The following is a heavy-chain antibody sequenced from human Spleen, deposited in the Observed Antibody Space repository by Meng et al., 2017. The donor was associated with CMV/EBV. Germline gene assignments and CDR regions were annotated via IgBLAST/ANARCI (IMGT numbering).Heavy chain of an antibody. CDR1: GFTFSSYG. CDR2: IWYDGSNK. CDR3: AKDTGPRLWSEHYGMDV. J-gene: IGHJ6*02. V-gene: IGHV3-33*06. D-gene: IGHD3-3*01. Sequence: GGSLRLSCAASGFTFSSYGMHWVRQAPGKGLEWVAVIWYDGSNKYYADSVKGRFTISRDNSKNTLYLQMNSLRAEDTAVYYCAKDTGPRLWSEHYGMDVWGQGTTVTVSS.